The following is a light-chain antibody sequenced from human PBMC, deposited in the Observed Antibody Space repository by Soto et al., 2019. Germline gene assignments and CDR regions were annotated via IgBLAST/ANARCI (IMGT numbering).Light chain of an antibody. J-gene: IGKJ5*01. V-gene: IGKV3-11*01. Sequence: EVELTQSPATLSLSPGETATLSCRASQSVDKFLAWYQQRPGQPPRLLIFDSSNRATGVPGRFSGSGSGTVFTLTIGRLEPGDSAVYYCQQRKHWPPITFGQGTRLEIK. CDR1: QSVDKF. CDR3: QQRKHWPPIT. CDR2: DSS.